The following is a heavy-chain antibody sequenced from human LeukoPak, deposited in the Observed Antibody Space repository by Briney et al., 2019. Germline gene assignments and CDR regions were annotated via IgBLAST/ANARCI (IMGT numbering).Heavy chain of an antibody. Sequence: SETLSLTCTVSGYSISRGYFWDWIRQPPGKGLEWIGTVYYDGRTYYNPSVKSRATLSKDTSDNHFSLDLRSVTAADTAVYYCARRAAAGEYNWFDPWGQGTLVTASS. CDR1: GYSISRGYF. V-gene: IGHV4-38-2*02. CDR2: VYYDGRT. J-gene: IGHJ5*02. D-gene: IGHD6-13*01. CDR3: ARRAAAGEYNWFDP.